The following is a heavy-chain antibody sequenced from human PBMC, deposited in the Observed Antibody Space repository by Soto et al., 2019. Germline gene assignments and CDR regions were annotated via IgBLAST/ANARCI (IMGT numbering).Heavy chain of an antibody. CDR1: GYTFTSYA. CDR2: ISAYNGNT. J-gene: IGHJ6*02. CDR3: ARERGYSYGRYYGMDV. D-gene: IGHD5-18*01. V-gene: IGHV1-18*01. Sequence: ASVKVSCKASGYTFTSYAMHWVRQAPGQGLEWMGWISAYNGNTNYAQKLQGGVTMTTDTSTSTAYMELRSLRSDDTAVYYCARERGYSYGRYYGMDVWGQGTTVTVSS.